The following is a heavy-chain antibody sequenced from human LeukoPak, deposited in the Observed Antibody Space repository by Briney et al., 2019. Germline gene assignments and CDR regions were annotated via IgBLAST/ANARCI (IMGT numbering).Heavy chain of an antibody. CDR2: IRGKAYGPAT. Sequence: GRSLRLSCATSGFTFGDYAMSWVRQAPGKGLEGVTFIRGKAYGPATEYAASVKGRFTISTDDSKSIAYLQMNSLKTEDTAVYYCIRLGAYWYFDLWGRGTLVTVSS. J-gene: IGHJ2*01. CDR3: IRLGAYWYFDL. D-gene: IGHD3-16*01. V-gene: IGHV3-49*04. CDR1: GFTFGDYA.